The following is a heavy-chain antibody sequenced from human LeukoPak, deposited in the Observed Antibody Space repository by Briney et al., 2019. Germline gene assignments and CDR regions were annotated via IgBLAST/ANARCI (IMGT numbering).Heavy chain of an antibody. V-gene: IGHV4-39*07. CDR2: IYYSGST. CDR1: GGSISSSSYY. D-gene: IGHD2-2*01. CDR3: ARGADCSSTSCYRIWFDP. J-gene: IGHJ5*02. Sequence: SETLSLTCTVSGGSISSSSYYWGWICQPPGKGLEWIGSIYYSGSTYYNPSLKSRVTISVDTSKNQFSLKLSSVTAADTAVYYCARGADCSSTSCYRIWFDPWGQGTLVTVSS.